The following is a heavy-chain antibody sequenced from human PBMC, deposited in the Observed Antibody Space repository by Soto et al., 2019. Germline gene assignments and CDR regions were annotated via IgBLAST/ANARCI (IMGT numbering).Heavy chain of an antibody. J-gene: IGHJ5*02. CDR3: ARVRGRRWFGELYWFDP. V-gene: IGHV4-34*01. CDR1: GGSFSGYY. CDR2: INHSGST. D-gene: IGHD3-10*01. Sequence: SETLSLTCAVYGGSFSGYYWSWIRQPPGKGLEWIGEINHSGSTNYNPSPKSRVTISVDTSKNQFSLKLSSVTAADTAVYYCARVRGRRWFGELYWFDPWGQGTLVTVSS.